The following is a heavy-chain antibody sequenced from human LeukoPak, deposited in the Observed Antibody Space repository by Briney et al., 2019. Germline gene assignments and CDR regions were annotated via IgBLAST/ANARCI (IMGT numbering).Heavy chain of an antibody. V-gene: IGHV3-74*01. Sequence: PGGSLRLSCAASGFTFSSYWMHWVRQAPGKGLVWVSRINSDGSSTSYADSVKGRFTISRDNAKNTLYLQMNSLRAEDTAVYYCAKDSSLGFWSGYLTFDYWGQGTLATVSS. CDR3: AKDSSLGFWSGYLTFDY. CDR1: GFTFSSYW. D-gene: IGHD3-3*01. CDR2: INSDGSST. J-gene: IGHJ4*02.